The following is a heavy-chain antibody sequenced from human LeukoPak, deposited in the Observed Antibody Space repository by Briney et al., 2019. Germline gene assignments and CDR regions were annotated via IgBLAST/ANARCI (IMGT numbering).Heavy chain of an antibody. Sequence: GGSLRLSCAASGFTFSSYGMSWVRQAPGKGLEWVANIKQDGSEKYYVDSVKGRFTIPRDNAKNSLYLQMNSLRAEDTAVYYCARVAAAGIYYYYYMDVWGKGTTVTVSS. CDR3: ARVAAAGIYYYYYMDV. V-gene: IGHV3-7*01. D-gene: IGHD6-13*01. CDR2: IKQDGSEK. CDR1: GFTFSSYG. J-gene: IGHJ6*03.